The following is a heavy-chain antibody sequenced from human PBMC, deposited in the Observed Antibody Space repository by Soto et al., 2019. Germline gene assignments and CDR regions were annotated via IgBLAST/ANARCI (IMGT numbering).Heavy chain of an antibody. CDR2: INTDGGSS. J-gene: IGHJ3*02. D-gene: IGHD2-2*01. CDR1: GFTFSAHW. V-gene: IGHV3-74*03. Sequence: EVQLVESGGDLVQPGGSLRLSCAASGFTFSAHWMHWVRQVPGKGLEWVTRINTDGGSSAYAASVKGRCTISRDNAKNTLYLQMKGLRAEDTAVYYCAREAGYCSRTSCYRRAFDTWGKGTTVTVSS. CDR3: AREAGYCSRTSCYRRAFDT.